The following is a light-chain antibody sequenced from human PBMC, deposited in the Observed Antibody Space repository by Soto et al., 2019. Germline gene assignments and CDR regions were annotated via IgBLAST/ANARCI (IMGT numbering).Light chain of an antibody. Sequence: QSALTQPRSVSGSPGQSVTISCTGTSSDVGGYNYVSWHQQRPGRAPKVLIYDVRIRPSEVSNRFSGSKSGDTASLTISGLQAEDEAIYYCASKTTSSTVLFGGGTKLTVL. J-gene: IGLJ2*01. CDR2: DVR. CDR3: ASKTTSSTVL. CDR1: SSDVGGYNY. V-gene: IGLV2-11*01.